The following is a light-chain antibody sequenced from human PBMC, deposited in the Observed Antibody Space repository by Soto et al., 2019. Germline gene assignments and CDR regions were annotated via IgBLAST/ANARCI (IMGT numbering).Light chain of an antibody. V-gene: IGKV1-9*01. CDR3: QQVNSSPFT. Sequence: DIQLTQSPSFLSASIGDRVTITCRASQGFSNYLAWYQQKPGKAPKLLIFAASTLQSGVPSRFSGSGSGTEFTLTISSLQPEDFATYWCQQVNSSPFTFGPGTKVDIK. CDR1: QGFSNY. CDR2: AAS. J-gene: IGKJ3*01.